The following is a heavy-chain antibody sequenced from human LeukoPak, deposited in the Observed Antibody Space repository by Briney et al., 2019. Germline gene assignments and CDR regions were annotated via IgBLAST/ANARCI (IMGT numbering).Heavy chain of an antibody. J-gene: IGHJ3*02. V-gene: IGHV1-2*02. CDR2: INPNSGGT. Sequence: ASVTVSFKASGYTFTDYYMHWVRQAPGQGLEWMGLINPNSGGTNYAQKFQGRVTMTRDTSISTAYMELSMLRSDDTAVYYCARVTGYYYESSGSYHHAFDIWGQGTMVTVSS. D-gene: IGHD3-22*01. CDR3: ARVTGYYYESSGSYHHAFDI. CDR1: GYTFTDYY.